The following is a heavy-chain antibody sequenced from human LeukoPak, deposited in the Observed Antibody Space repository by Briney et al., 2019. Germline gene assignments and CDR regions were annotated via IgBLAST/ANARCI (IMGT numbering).Heavy chain of an antibody. CDR2: INHSGST. J-gene: IGHJ4*02. V-gene: IGHV4-34*01. CDR3: ARVKYSSSWYASFDY. CDR1: GGSFSGYY. Sequence: SETLSLTCAVYGGSFSGYYWSWIRQPPGKGLEWIGEINHSGSTNYNPSLKSRVTISVDTSKNQFSLKLSSVTAADTAVYYCARVKYSSSWYASFDYWGQGTLVTVSS. D-gene: IGHD6-13*01.